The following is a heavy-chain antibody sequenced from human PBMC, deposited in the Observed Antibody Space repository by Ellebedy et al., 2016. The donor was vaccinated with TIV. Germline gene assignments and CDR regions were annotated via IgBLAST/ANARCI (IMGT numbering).Heavy chain of an antibody. D-gene: IGHD3-10*01. CDR3: ARVAILWFGEIPFDP. Sequence: SETLSLTXAVYGGSFSGYYWSWIRQPPGKGLEWIGEINHSGSTNYNPSLKSRVTISVDTSKNQFSLKLSSVTAADTAVYYCARVAILWFGEIPFDPWGQGTLVTVSS. J-gene: IGHJ5*02. V-gene: IGHV4-34*01. CDR2: INHSGST. CDR1: GGSFSGYY.